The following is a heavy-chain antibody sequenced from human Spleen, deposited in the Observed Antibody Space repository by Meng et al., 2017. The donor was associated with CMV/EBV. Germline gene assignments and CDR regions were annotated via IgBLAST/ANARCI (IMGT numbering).Heavy chain of an antibody. CDR3: ARSMRYCSSTSCLNWFDP. Sequence: GSFSGYYWSWIRQPPGKGLEWIGEINHSGSTNYNPSLKSRVTISVDTSKNQFSLKLSSVTAADTAVYYCARSMRYCSSTSCLNWFDPWGQGTLVTVSS. D-gene: IGHD2-2*01. CDR2: INHSGST. V-gene: IGHV4-34*01. J-gene: IGHJ5*02. CDR1: GSFSGYY.